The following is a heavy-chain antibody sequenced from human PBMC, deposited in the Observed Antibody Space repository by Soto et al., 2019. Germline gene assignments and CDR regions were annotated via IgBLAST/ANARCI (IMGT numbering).Heavy chain of an antibody. D-gene: IGHD6-6*01. CDR2: ISASSTTA. CDR1: EFIFSTYA. J-gene: IGHJ4*02. Sequence: PLRLSCTASEFIFSTYAMSWVRKAPGKGLEWVSTISASSTTAYYADSVKGRFIISRDNSRNTLFLQMSSLRAEDTALYYCANTLDTSSWLEYWGEGTLVTVSS. CDR3: ANTLDTSSWLEY. V-gene: IGHV3-23*01.